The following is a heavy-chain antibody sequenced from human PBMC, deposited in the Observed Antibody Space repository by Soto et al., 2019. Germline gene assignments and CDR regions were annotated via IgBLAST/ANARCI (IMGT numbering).Heavy chain of an antibody. D-gene: IGHD3-3*01. CDR2: ISSSGSTI. V-gene: IGHV3-11*01. CDR3: ARPSITIFGVVSYFDY. Sequence: GGSLRLSCAASGFTFSDYYMSWIRQAPGKGLEWVSYISSSGSTIYYADSVKGRFTISRDNAKNSLYLQMNSLRAEDTAVYYCARPSITIFGVVSYFDYWGQGTLVTVSS. J-gene: IGHJ4*02. CDR1: GFTFSDYY.